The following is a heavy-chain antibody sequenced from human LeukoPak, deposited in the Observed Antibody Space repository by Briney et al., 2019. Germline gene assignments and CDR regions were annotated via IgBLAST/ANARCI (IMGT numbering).Heavy chain of an antibody. Sequence: SGPTLVNPTQTLTLTCTFSGFSLSTSGVGVGWIRQPPGKALEWLALIYWDDDKRYSPSLKSRLTITKDTSKNQVVLTMTNMDPVDTATYYCAHRRSRWYSNGWYYFDYWGQGTLVTVSS. CDR2: IYWDDDK. V-gene: IGHV2-5*02. J-gene: IGHJ4*02. CDR3: AHRRSRWYSNGWYYFDY. CDR1: GFSLSTSGVG. D-gene: IGHD6-19*01.